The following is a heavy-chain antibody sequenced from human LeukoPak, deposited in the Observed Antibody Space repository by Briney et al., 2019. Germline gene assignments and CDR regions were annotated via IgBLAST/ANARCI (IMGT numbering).Heavy chain of an antibody. D-gene: IGHD1-26*01. V-gene: IGHV4-31*03. CDR2: IYYSGST. CDR3: ARTGGSYYSGYYFDF. Sequence: SETLSLTCTVSGGSISSGGYYWSWISQHPGKGLEWIGYIYYSGSTYYNPSLKSRVSISVDTSKNQFSLKLSSVTAADTAVYYCARTGGSYYSGYYFDFWGQGTLVTVSS. J-gene: IGHJ4*02. CDR1: GGSISSGGYY.